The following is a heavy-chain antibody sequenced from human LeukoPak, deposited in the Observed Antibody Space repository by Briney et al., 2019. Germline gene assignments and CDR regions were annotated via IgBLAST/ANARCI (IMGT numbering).Heavy chain of an antibody. D-gene: IGHD3-9*01. CDR3: ARDGTHGHFDWLLHH. Sequence: ASVKDSCKASGYTFTSYGISWVRPAPGQGLEWGGWISAYNGNTNYAPKLQGRVTMTTDTSTRTAYMELRSLRSADTDVYYCARDGTHGHFDWLLHHWGQGTLGTVSS. CDR1: GYTFTSYG. V-gene: IGHV1-18*04. CDR2: ISAYNGNT. J-gene: IGHJ4*02.